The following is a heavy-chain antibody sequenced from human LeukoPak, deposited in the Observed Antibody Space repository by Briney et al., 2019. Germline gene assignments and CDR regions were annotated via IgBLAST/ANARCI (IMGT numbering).Heavy chain of an antibody. CDR3: AKERGDGVRGAFDI. D-gene: IGHD4-17*01. CDR1: GFTFSSYA. Sequence: GGSLRLSCAASGFTFSSYAMNWVRQAPGEGLEWVSVISGSGGSTYYADSVKGRFTMSRGNSKNTLYLQMNSLRAEDTAVYYCAKERGDGVRGAFDIWGQGTMVTVSS. V-gene: IGHV3-23*01. CDR2: ISGSGGST. J-gene: IGHJ3*02.